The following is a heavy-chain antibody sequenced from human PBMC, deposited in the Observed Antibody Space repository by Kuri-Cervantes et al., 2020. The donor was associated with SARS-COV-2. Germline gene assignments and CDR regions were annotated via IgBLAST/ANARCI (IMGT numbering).Heavy chain of an antibody. CDR3: ARGGSVSTASLL. J-gene: IGHJ4*01. D-gene: IGHD3-10*01. CDR2: IYTSGST. V-gene: IGHV4-4*07. Sequence: SETLSLTCTVSGGSISSYYWSWIRQPAGKGLEWIGRIYTSGSTNYNPSLKSRVTMSIDTSKNQLSLNLSSVTATDTAVYYCARGGSVSTASLLWGHGTLVTVSS. CDR1: GGSISSYY.